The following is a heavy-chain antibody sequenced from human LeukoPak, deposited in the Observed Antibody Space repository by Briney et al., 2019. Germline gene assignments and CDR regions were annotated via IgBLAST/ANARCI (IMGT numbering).Heavy chain of an antibody. Sequence: GGSLRVSCAASGFTFRSYGMHWVRQAPGKGLEWVAVISYDGSNKYYADSVKGRFTISRDNSKNTLYLQMNSLRAEDTAVYYCATSTLERSDAFDIWGQGTMVTVSS. CDR3: ATSTLERSDAFDI. CDR1: GFTFRSYG. J-gene: IGHJ3*02. V-gene: IGHV3-30*03. CDR2: ISYDGSNK. D-gene: IGHD2/OR15-2a*01.